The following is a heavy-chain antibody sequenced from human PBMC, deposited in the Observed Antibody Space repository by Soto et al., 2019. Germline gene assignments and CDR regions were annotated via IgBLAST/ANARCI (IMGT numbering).Heavy chain of an antibody. CDR3: VNMVRGAQVWLGP. D-gene: IGHD3-10*01. CDR2: ISAYNGNT. CDR1: GYTFTSYG. Sequence: QVQLVQSGAEVKKPGASVKVSCKASGYTFTSYGISWERQAPGQGLEWMGWISAYNGNTNYAQKLQGRVTMTTDTSTGTAYLEMGIMRSDDTAVYYGVNMVRGAQVWLGPWVEGTLVAVSS. J-gene: IGHJ5*02. V-gene: IGHV1-18*01.